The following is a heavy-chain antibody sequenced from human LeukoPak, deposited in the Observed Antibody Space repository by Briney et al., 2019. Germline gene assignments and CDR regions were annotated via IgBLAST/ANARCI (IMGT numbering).Heavy chain of an antibody. D-gene: IGHD3-3*01. V-gene: IGHV4-31*03. CDR1: GGSISSGGYY. CDR3: AREDPILYYFDY. Sequence: PSETLCLTCTVSGGSISSGGYYWSWIRQHPGKGLEWIGYIYYSGSTYYNPSLKSRVTISVDTSKNQFSLKLSSVTAADTAVYYCAREDPILYYFDYWGQGTLVTVSS. J-gene: IGHJ4*02. CDR2: IYYSGST.